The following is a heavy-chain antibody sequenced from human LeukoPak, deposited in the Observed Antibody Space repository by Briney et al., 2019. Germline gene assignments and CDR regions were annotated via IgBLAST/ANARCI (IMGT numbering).Heavy chain of an antibody. D-gene: IGHD6-19*01. CDR1: GGSINSSTYC. CDR2: FYYRGNT. J-gene: IGHJ4*02. CDR3: ARYVKQWLVLSALNS. Sequence: SENLSLTCTVSGGSINSSTYCWGWLRQPPGKGLEWIGSFYYRGNTYYSPSLKSRVTISVDTSKNQFSLKLSSVTAADTAVYYCARYVKQWLVLSALNSWGQGTLVTVFS. V-gene: IGHV4-39*01.